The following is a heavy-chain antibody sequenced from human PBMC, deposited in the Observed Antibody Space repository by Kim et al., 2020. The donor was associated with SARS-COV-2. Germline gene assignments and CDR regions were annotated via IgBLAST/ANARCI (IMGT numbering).Heavy chain of an antibody. CDR2: TTRSGDGS. Sequence: GGSLRLSCSASGFIFSDYAMHWVRRAPGKGLEYVSTTTRSGDGSFFSASVEGRFTVSRDNSKNTLYLQMNSLRPEDTSVYYCVRYGRAYAAVHRGQGTLVTVSS. CDR1: GFIFSDYA. D-gene: IGHD5-18*01. CDR3: VRYGRAYAAVH. J-gene: IGHJ4*02. V-gene: IGHV3-64D*06.